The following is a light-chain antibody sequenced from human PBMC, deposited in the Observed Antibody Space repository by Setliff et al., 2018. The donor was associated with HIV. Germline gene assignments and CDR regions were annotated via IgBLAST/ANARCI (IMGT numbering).Light chain of an antibody. CDR1: SSDIGRYNF. Sequence: QSALTQPPSASGSPGQSVTISCTGSSSDIGRYNFVSWYQQHPAKAPRLIIFDVSARPSGVPDRFSGSKSDNTASLTISGLQIDDEADYFCSSYAGDNYLSFGSGTKSPS. CDR3: SSYAGDNYLS. V-gene: IGLV2-8*01. J-gene: IGLJ1*01. CDR2: DVS.